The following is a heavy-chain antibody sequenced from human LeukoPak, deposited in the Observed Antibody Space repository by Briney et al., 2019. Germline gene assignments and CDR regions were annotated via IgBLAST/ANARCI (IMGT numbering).Heavy chain of an antibody. D-gene: IGHD2-2*01. Sequence: SETLSLTCAVSGYSISSGYYWGWIRQPPGKGLEWIGSIYHSGSTYYKPSLKSRVTISVDTSKNQFSLKLSSVTAADTAVYYCARLVGFDIVVVPAAMSYWFDPWGQGTLVTVSS. CDR1: GYSISSGYY. V-gene: IGHV4-38-2*01. CDR3: ARLVGFDIVVVPAAMSYWFDP. CDR2: IYHSGST. J-gene: IGHJ5*02.